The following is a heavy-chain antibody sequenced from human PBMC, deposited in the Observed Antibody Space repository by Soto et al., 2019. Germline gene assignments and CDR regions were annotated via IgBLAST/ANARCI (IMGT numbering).Heavy chain of an antibody. CDR3: AGGYYYVGSGPYLYIYGMDV. CDR1: GGSISTHY. J-gene: IGHJ6*02. CDR2: VYYTGNS. Sequence: SETLSLTCTVSGGSISTHYWSWVRQVPGRGLEWLGYVYYTGNSNHNPSLKGRVTVSIAPSKSQFSLELTSVSAADTAVYYCAGGYYYVGSGPYLYIYGMDVWDQGTTVTVS. V-gene: IGHV4-59*11. D-gene: IGHD3-10*02.